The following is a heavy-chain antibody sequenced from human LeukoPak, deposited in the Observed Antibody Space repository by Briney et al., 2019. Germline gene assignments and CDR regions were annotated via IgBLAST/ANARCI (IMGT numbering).Heavy chain of an antibody. CDR3: SRLPEQFGEISRSDS. CDR2: IRNKAKNYAT. Sequence: GGSLRLSCAASGFILCGSAMHWVRQASGKGLEWIGRIRNKAKNYATAYAASVKGRFTISRDDSKNTAYLQMNSLKSEDTAVYYCSRLPEQFGEISRSDSWGQGTLVTVSS. CDR1: GFILCGSA. D-gene: IGHD3-10*01. J-gene: IGHJ4*02. V-gene: IGHV3-73*01.